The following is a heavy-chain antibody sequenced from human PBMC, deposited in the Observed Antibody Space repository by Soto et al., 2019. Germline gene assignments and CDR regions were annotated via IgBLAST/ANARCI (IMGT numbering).Heavy chain of an antibody. V-gene: IGHV1-18*04. CDR3: ARVDSSSFYYYYYGMDV. J-gene: IGHJ6*02. D-gene: IGHD6-6*01. CDR2: ISAYNGNT. CDR1: GYTFTSYG. Sequence: QVQLVQSGAEVKKPGASVKVSCKASGYTFTSYGISWVRQAPGQGLEWMGWISAYNGNTNYAQKLQGGVTMTTDTSSSTAYMELRSLRSDDTAVYYCARVDSSSFYYYYYGMDVWGQGTTVTVSS.